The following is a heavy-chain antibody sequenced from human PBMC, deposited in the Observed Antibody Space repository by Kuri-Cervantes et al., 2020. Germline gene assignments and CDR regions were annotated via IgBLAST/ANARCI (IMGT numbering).Heavy chain of an antibody. J-gene: IGHJ3*01. CDR2: IDWEDDK. Sequence: SGPTLVKPTQTLTLTCTFSEFSLSTSGTCVSWVRQSPGKALEWLALIDWEDDKYYSTSLKTRLTISKDTSKNQVVLTLTNMDPVDTATYYCARIRYSSGWPDAFDFWGQGTMVTVSS. CDR3: ARIRYSSGWPDAFDF. D-gene: IGHD6-19*01. V-gene: IGHV2-70*20. CDR1: EFSLSTSGTC.